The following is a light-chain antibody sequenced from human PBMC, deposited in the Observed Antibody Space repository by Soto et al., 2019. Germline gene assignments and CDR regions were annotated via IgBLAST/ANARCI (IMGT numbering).Light chain of an antibody. J-gene: IGLJ1*01. CDR1: NSDVGGYKY. CDR2: EVT. CDR3: SSYTSDIKFV. Sequence: QSALTQPASVSGSPGQSITISCTGTNSDVGGYKYVSWYQHHPGKAPKLIIYEVTERPSGVSNRFSGSKSGNTAFLTISGLQAADESFYYCSSYTSDIKFVFGTGTKLTVL. V-gene: IGLV2-14*01.